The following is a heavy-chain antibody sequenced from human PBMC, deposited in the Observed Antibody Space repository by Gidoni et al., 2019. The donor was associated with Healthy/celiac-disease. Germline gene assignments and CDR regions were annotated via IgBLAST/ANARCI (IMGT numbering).Heavy chain of an antibody. J-gene: IGHJ6*02. CDR2: IDPSDSYT. CDR3: AREPFTTKLSYSSGWSELTPYGMDV. V-gene: IGHV5-10-1*01. D-gene: IGHD6-19*01. Sequence: EVQLVQSGAEVQKPGESLRISCKGSGSSSTSSWLSLVRRMPGKGLEWMGRIDPSDSYTNDSPSVQSHVTISADKSISTAYLQWSSLKASDTAMYYCAREPFTTKLSYSSGWSELTPYGMDVWGQGTTVTVSS. CDR1: GSSSTSSW.